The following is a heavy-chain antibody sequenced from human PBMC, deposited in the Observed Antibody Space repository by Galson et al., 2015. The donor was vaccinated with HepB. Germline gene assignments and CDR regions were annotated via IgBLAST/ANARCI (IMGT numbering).Heavy chain of an antibody. CDR1: GYTFTSYG. J-gene: IGHJ6*02. D-gene: IGHD3-3*01. V-gene: IGHV1-18*04. CDR2: ISAYNGNT. Sequence: SVKVSCKASGYTFTSYGISWVRQAPGQGLEWMGWISAYNGNTNYAQKLQGRVTMTTDTSTSTAYMELRSLRSDDTAVYYCARDRDDFWSGSYYGMDVWGQGTTVTVSS. CDR3: ARDRDDFWSGSYYGMDV.